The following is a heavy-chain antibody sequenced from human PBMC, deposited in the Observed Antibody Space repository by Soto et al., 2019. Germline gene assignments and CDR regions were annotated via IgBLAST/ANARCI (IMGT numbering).Heavy chain of an antibody. Sequence: GGSLRLSCAASGFTFSNAWMSWVRQAPGKGLEWVGRIKSKTDGGTTDYAAPVKGRFTISGDDSKNTLDLQINRLKTEDTAVYYCTTEGGLGIRDDAFDIWGQGTMVTVSS. CDR3: TTEGGLGIRDDAFDI. CDR1: GFTFSNAW. CDR2: IKSKTDGGTT. V-gene: IGHV3-15*01. D-gene: IGHD7-27*01. J-gene: IGHJ3*02.